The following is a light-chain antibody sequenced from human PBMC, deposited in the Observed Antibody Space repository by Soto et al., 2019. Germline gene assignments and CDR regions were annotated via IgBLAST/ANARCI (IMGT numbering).Light chain of an antibody. CDR2: KNN. CDR1: SSNIGAGFD. Sequence: QSVLTQPPSVSGAPGQRVTISCTGSSSNIGAGFDVHWYQQFPGTAPKLLIYKNNQRPSGVPDRFSGSKSGTSASLAITGLQAEDEADYYCQSFGLFGGGTKLTVL. V-gene: IGLV1-40*01. J-gene: IGLJ2*01. CDR3: QSFGL.